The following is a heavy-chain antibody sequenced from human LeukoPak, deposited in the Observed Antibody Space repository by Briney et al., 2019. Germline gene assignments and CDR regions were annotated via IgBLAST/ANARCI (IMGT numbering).Heavy chain of an antibody. J-gene: IGHJ4*02. CDR3: ARARGDPVVPAAMLDY. CDR2: IYSGGST. CDR1: GFTVSSNY. V-gene: IGHV3-53*01. Sequence: GGSLRLSCAASGFTVSSNYMSWVRQAPGKGLEWVSVIYSGGSTYYADSVKGRFTISRDNSKNTLYLQMNSLRAEDTAVYYCARARGDPVVPAAMLDYWGQGTLVTVSS. D-gene: IGHD2-2*01.